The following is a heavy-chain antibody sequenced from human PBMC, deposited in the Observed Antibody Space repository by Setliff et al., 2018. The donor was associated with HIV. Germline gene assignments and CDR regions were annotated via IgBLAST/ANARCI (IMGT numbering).Heavy chain of an antibody. Sequence: SETLSLTCTVSGASISSYYWSWIRQPPGKGLEWIGYIYSDGSTNYNPSFRSRVTISVDSSKNQFSLKLSSVTAADTAVYYCARDARWLQFPYFDYWGQGTLVTV. CDR1: GASISSYY. CDR2: IYSDGST. V-gene: IGHV4-4*08. CDR3: ARDARWLQFPYFDY. D-gene: IGHD5-12*01. J-gene: IGHJ4*01.